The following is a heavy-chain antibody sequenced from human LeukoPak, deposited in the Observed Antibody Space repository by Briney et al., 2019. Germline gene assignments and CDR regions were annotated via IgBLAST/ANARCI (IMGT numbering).Heavy chain of an antibody. D-gene: IGHD3-22*01. V-gene: IGHV1-2*02. Sequence: ASVKVSCKASGYTFTGYYMHWVRQAPGQGLEWMGWINPNSGGTNYAQKFQGRVTMTRDTSISTAYMELSRLRSDDTAVYYCATSEYYYDSSGYYGNWGQGTLVTVSS. CDR2: INPNSGGT. J-gene: IGHJ4*02. CDR1: GYTFTGYY. CDR3: ATSEYYYDSSGYYGN.